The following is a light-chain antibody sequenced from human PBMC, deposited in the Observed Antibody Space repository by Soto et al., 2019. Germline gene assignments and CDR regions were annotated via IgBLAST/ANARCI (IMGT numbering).Light chain of an antibody. V-gene: IGKV1-39*01. CDR2: RAS. CDR3: QQSYSSPPWT. Sequence: DFQVTQSPSTVSASVGDRVTITCRTSKTTGTWMALYQQKPGTAPRLLIYRASSVKSGVPPRFSGSGSGRDFTLTISSLRPEDIATYFCQQSYSSPPWTFGQGTKVDIK. J-gene: IGKJ1*01. CDR1: KTTGTW.